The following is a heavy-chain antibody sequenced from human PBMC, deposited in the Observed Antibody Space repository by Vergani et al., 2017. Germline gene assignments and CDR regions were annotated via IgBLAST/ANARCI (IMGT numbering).Heavy chain of an antibody. CDR2: IKQDGSEK. CDR3: ARGIGRYSYGYLRGYYYYGMDV. D-gene: IGHD5-18*01. J-gene: IGHJ6*02. V-gene: IGHV3-7*03. CDR1: GFTFSSYW. Sequence: EVQLVESGGGSVQPGGSLRLSCAASGFTFSSYWMSWVRQAPGKGLEWVANIKQDGSEKYYVDSVKGRFTISRDNAKNSLYLKMNSLRAEDTAVYYCARGIGRYSYGYLRGYYYYGMDVWGQGTTVTVSS.